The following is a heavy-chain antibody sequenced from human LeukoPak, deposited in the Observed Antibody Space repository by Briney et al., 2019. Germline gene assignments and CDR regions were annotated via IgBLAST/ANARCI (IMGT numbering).Heavy chain of an antibody. J-gene: IGHJ3*02. D-gene: IGHD5-24*01. CDR1: GSSFTRYW. Sequence: GESLKISCKGSGSSFTRYWIGWVRQMPGKGLEWMGIIYPGDSDTRYSPSFQGQVTISADKSISTAYLQWSSLKAWDTAMYYCAIRGDGYSGPGWYAFDIWGQGTMVTVSS. CDR2: IYPGDSDT. CDR3: AIRGDGYSGPGWYAFDI. V-gene: IGHV5-51*01.